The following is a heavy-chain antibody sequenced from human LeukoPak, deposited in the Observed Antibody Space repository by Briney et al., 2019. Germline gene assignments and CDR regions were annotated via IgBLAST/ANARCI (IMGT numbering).Heavy chain of an antibody. CDR2: IYHSGST. J-gene: IGHJ4*02. V-gene: IGHV4-30-2*01. CDR3: AISAGYSSGWPLDY. CDR1: GGSISGGGYS. Sequence: SETLSLTCAVSGGSISGGGYSWSWIQQPPGKGLEWIGYIYHSGSTYYNPSLKSRVTISVDRSKNQFSLKLSSVTAADTAVYYCAISAGYSSGWPLDYWGQGTLVTVSS. D-gene: IGHD6-19*01.